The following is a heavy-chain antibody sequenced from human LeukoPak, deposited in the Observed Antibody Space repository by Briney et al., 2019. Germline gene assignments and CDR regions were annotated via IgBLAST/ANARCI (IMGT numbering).Heavy chain of an antibody. V-gene: IGHV3-7*01. CDR2: IKEDGSEK. CDR1: GFTFSNYW. Sequence: GGSLRLSCAASGFTFSNYWMSWVRQAPGKGLQWVANIKEDGSEKYYVDSVKGRFTISRDNAKNSLYLQMSSLRVDDTAVYYCARRPFGADYWGQGTLVTVSS. D-gene: IGHD3-10*01. J-gene: IGHJ4*02. CDR3: ARRPFGADY.